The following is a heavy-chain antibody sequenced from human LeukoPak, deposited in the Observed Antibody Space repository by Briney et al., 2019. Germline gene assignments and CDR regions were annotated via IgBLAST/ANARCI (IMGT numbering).Heavy chain of an antibody. V-gene: IGHV1-58*01. J-gene: IGHJ6*02. CDR3: AADTADCSSTSCYARDYYYYYGMDV. CDR2: IVVGSGNT. D-gene: IGHD2-2*01. Sequence: SLTVSCTASGFTFTSSAVQWVRQARGQRLEWIGRIVVGSGNTNYAQKFQERVTITRDMSTSTAYMELSSLRSEDTAVYYCAADTADCSSTSCYARDYYYYYGMDVWGQGTTVTVSS. CDR1: GFTFTSSA.